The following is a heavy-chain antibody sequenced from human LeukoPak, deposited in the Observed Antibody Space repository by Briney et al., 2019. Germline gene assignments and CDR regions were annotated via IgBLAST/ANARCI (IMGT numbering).Heavy chain of an antibody. Sequence: GASVTVSFTGSGYTFTIYDINWVGQAPGQGGEGMGWMNPNSGNTAYAQKFQGRVTMTRNTSISTAYMELSSLRSEDTAVYYCARGRGKQQSRFDPWGQGTLVTVSS. D-gene: IGHD6-13*01. J-gene: IGHJ5*02. CDR1: GYTFTIYD. CDR3: ARGRGKQQSRFDP. CDR2: MNPNSGNT. V-gene: IGHV1-8*01.